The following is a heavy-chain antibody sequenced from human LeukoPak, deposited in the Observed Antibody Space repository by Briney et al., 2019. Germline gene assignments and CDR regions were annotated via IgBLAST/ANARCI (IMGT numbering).Heavy chain of an antibody. CDR3: ARDRVSMYSFDY. CDR2: IYHSGST. Sequence: PSKTLSLTCTVSTYSISSGYYWGWIRQPPGKGLEWIGSIYHSGSTYYNPSLKSRLTISVDTSKNQFSLKLSSVTAADTAVYYCARDRVSMYSFDYWGQGTLVTVSS. CDR1: TYSISSGYY. J-gene: IGHJ4*02. V-gene: IGHV4-38-2*02. D-gene: IGHD6-13*01.